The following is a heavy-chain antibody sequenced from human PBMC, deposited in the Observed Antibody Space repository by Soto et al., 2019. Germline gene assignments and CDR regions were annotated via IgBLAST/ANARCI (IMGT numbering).Heavy chain of an antibody. D-gene: IGHD2-8*02. V-gene: IGHV3-30*03. CDR2: ISRDGGTK. J-gene: IGHJ4*02. CDR1: GFTVSSYG. Sequence: QVQLVESGGGVVQPGRSLRLSCAASGFTVSSYGMHWVRQAPGKGLEWVAVISRDGGTKYYADSVKGRFTISRDNSRNTLFLDMNSLRGDDMAVYYCTGEVASGYWGQGTLVTVS. CDR3: TGEVASGY.